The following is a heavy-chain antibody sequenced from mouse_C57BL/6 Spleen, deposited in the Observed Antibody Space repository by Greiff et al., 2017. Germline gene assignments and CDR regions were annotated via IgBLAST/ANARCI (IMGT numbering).Heavy chain of an antibody. CDR1: GFTFSDYG. D-gene: IGHD2-5*01. J-gene: IGHJ4*01. CDR2: ISSGSSTI. V-gene: IGHV5-17*01. CDR3: APRNSNYGGSYAMDY. Sequence: EVKLVESGGGLVKPGGSLKLSCAASGFTFSDYGMHWVRQAPEKGLEWVAYISSGSSTIYYADTVKGRYTISGDNAKNTLFLQVTRLRSEDTAMYYGAPRNSNYGGSYAMDYWGQGTSVTVSS.